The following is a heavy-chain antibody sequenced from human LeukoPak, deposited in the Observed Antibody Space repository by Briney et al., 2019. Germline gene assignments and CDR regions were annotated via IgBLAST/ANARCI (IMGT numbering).Heavy chain of an antibody. J-gene: IGHJ6*02. Sequence: GGSLRLSCAASGFTFSSYGMHWVRQAPGKGLEWVAVISYDGSNKYYADSVKGRFTISRDNSKNTLYLQMNSPRAEDTAVYYCAKDLRFLEWLSSYYYGMDVWGQGTTVTVSS. V-gene: IGHV3-30*18. CDR2: ISYDGSNK. D-gene: IGHD3-3*01. CDR3: AKDLRFLEWLSSYYYGMDV. CDR1: GFTFSSYG.